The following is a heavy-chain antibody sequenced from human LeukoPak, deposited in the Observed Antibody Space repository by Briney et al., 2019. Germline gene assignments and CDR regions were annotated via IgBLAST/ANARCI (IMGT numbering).Heavy chain of an antibody. CDR2: LYSGGST. CDR1: GFTFSSYG. Sequence: GGSLRLSCAASGFTFSSYGMHWVRQAPGKGLEWVSVLYSGGSTYYADSVKGRFTISRDNSKNTLYLQMNSLRVEDTAVYYCAREVVTAGPTRWYFDLWGRGTLVTVSS. J-gene: IGHJ2*01. D-gene: IGHD2-21*02. CDR3: AREVVTAGPTRWYFDL. V-gene: IGHV3-NL1*01.